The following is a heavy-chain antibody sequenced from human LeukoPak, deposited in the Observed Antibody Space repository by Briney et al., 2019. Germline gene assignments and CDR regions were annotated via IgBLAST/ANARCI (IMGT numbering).Heavy chain of an antibody. CDR2: INAGNGNT. V-gene: IGHV1-3*01. CDR3: ARGVATNRYYFDY. CDR1: GYTFTSYA. J-gene: IGHJ4*02. D-gene: IGHD5-12*01. Sequence: ASVKVSCKASGYTFTSYAMHWVRQAPGQRLEWMGWINAGNGNTKYSQKFQGRVTITRDTSASTAYMELSSLRSEDTAVYSCARGVATNRYYFDYWGLGTLVTVSS.